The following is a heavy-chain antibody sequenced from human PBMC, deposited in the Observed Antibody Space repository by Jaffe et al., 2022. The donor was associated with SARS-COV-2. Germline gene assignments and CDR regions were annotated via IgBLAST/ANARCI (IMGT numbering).Heavy chain of an antibody. CDR2: INHGGSA. CDR1: GGSFSGYY. D-gene: IGHD3-22*01. J-gene: IGHJ6*03. Sequence: QVQLQQWGAGLLKPSETLSLTCAVYGGSFSGYYWSWIRQPPGKGLEWIGEINHGGSANYNPSLKSRVTISVDSSKNQFSLKLNSVTAADTAVYYCARGEYYDSSGYYPYYYYYMDVWGKGTTVTVSS. CDR3: ARGEYYDSSGYYPYYYYYMDV. V-gene: IGHV4-34*01.